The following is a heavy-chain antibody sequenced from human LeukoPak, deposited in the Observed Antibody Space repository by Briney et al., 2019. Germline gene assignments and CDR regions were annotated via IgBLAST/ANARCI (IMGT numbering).Heavy chain of an antibody. V-gene: IGHV5-51*01. D-gene: IGHD6-19*01. Sequence: GQSLKISCKGSGYSFTNYWIGWVRQKPGNGLEYMGIIYTVDSDTRYSPSFQGQVTISVDKSINTAYLQWTTLKASDTAMYYCARGGSGWYFDYWGHGSLVTVSS. CDR3: ARGGSGWYFDY. CDR1: GYSFTNYW. CDR2: IYTVDSDT. J-gene: IGHJ4*01.